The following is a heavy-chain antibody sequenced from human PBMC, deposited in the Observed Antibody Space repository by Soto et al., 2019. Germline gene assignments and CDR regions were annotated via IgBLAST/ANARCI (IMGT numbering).Heavy chain of an antibody. D-gene: IGHD4-17*01. CDR3: APDMHGAFYHHLDP. J-gene: IGHJ5*02. CDR1: GGSITSYL. V-gene: IGHV4-59*03. Sequence: PSETLSLTFIVSGGSITSYLWSWIRQFPGKGLEWIAYTSYTGNTNYNPSLQRRVAISWGTSKYQLSLKLTSMTAAETTVYNRAPDMHGAFYHHLDPWDKRNLVTVSS. CDR2: TSYTGNT.